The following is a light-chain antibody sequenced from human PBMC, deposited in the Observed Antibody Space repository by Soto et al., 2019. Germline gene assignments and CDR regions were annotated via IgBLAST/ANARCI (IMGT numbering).Light chain of an antibody. CDR1: QSISSY. Sequence: DIQMTQSPSSLSASVGDRVTITCRASQSISSYLNWYQQKPGKAPKLLIYAASILQSGVPLRVSGSGSGTDFTLTISTLQPEDFATYYCQQSYSTPPTFGQGTRLEIK. CDR2: AAS. V-gene: IGKV1-39*01. CDR3: QQSYSTPPT. J-gene: IGKJ5*01.